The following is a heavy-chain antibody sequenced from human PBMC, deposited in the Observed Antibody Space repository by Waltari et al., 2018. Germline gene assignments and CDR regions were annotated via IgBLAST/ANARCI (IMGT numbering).Heavy chain of an antibody. D-gene: IGHD3-16*02. CDR1: GGSISSGAYY. Sequence: QVQLQESGPGLVKPSQTLSLTCTVSGGSISSGAYYWSWIRHHPGKGLEWIGYIYYIGSTYYNPSLESRITISLDTSKNQFSRKLGSVTAADTAVYYWARGVLGDLSPYFDYWGQGILVTVSS. J-gene: IGHJ4*02. V-gene: IGHV4-31*03. CDR2: IYYIGST. CDR3: ARGVLGDLSPYFDY.